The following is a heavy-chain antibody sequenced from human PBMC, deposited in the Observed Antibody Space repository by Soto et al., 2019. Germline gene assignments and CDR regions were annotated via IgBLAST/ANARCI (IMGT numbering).Heavy chain of an antibody. CDR3: AKWNGYGDF. CDR1: RFSFSTYG. CDR2: VSGGSGVT. D-gene: IGHD1-1*01. J-gene: IGHJ4*02. Sequence: GGSLRLSCAVSRFSFSTYGVTWVRQAPGKGLEWVCGVSGGSGVTHYADSVKGRFTITGDDSKNAVYLQMHSLRVEDTAVYDCAKWNGYGDFWGQGILVTVSS. V-gene: IGHV3-23*01.